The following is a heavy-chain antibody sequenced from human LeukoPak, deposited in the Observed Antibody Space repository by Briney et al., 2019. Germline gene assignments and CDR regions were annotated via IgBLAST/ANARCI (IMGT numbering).Heavy chain of an antibody. D-gene: IGHD7-27*01. Sequence: GGSLSLSCAASGFSFSNYWMTWVRQVPGKGLEWVANINQDGIEKYYVDSVKGRFTISRDNAKNSLFLQMNSLRAEDTALYYCARDGDLSRLDPWGQGSLVTVSS. V-gene: IGHV3-7*01. J-gene: IGHJ5*02. CDR1: GFSFSNYW. CDR3: ARDGDLSRLDP. CDR2: INQDGIEK.